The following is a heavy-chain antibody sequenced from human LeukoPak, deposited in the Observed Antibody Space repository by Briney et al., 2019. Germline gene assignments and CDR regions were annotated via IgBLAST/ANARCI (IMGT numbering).Heavy chain of an antibody. J-gene: IGHJ4*02. CDR2: ISGSGGST. CDR1: GFTFSSYA. CDR3: AKVQLRFLEWLFPFFDY. Sequence: GGSLRLSCAASGFTFSSYAMSWVCQAPGKGLEWVSAISGSGGSTYYADSVKGRFTISRDNSKNTLYLQMNSLRAEDTAVYYCAKVQLRFLEWLFPFFDYWGQGTLVTVSS. D-gene: IGHD3-3*01. V-gene: IGHV3-23*01.